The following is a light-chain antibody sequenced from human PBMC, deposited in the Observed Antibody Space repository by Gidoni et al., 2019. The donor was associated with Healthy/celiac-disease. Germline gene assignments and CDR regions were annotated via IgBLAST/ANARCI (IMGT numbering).Light chain of an antibody. CDR1: QSVSSN. CDR2: GAS. J-gene: IGKJ2*01. Sequence: EIAMTQSPATLSVSPGERATLSCRASQSVSSNLAWYQQQPGQAPRLLIYGASTRATGIPARFSGSGSGTEFTLTISSLQSEDFAVYYCQQYNNWPNTFGQGTKLEIK. CDR3: QQYNNWPNT. V-gene: IGKV3-15*01.